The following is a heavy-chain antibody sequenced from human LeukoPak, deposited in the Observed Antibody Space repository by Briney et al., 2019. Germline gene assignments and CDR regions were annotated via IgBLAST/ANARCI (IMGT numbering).Heavy chain of an antibody. Sequence: GGSLRLSCSGSGLTLSTYAMHWVRQAPGKGLEYVSAIATDGGGTYYADSVKGRFTISRDKSKNTLYLQMRSLRAEDTAVYYCMTRDTSGYWGQGTLATVSS. D-gene: IGHD3-10*01. J-gene: IGHJ4*02. V-gene: IGHV3-64D*09. CDR3: MTRDTSGY. CDR2: IATDGGGT. CDR1: GLTLSTYA.